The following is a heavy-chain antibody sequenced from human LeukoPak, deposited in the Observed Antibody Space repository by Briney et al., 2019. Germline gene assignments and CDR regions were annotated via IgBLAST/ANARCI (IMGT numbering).Heavy chain of an antibody. CDR2: ISGSGGST. Sequence: GGSLRLSCAASGFTFSSYAMSWVRQAPGKGLEWVSAISGSGGSTYYADSVKGRFTISRDNSRNTLYLQMNSLRPEDTAVYYCARDSLIVVTYYFDYWGQGTLVTVSS. V-gene: IGHV3-23*01. CDR3: ARDSLIVVTYYFDY. J-gene: IGHJ4*02. CDR1: GFTFSSYA. D-gene: IGHD3-22*01.